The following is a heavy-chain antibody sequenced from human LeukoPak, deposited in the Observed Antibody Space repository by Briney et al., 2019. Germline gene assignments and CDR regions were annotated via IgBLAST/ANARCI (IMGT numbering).Heavy chain of an antibody. Sequence: GGSLRLSCAASGFTFSSYGMHWVRQAPGKGLEWVAVISYDGSNKYYADSVKGRFTISRDNSKNTLYLQMNSLRAEDPAVYYCAKESGDYSVDYWGQGTLVTVSS. CDR1: GFTFSSYG. J-gene: IGHJ4*02. D-gene: IGHD7-27*01. CDR2: ISYDGSNK. V-gene: IGHV3-30*18. CDR3: AKESGDYSVDY.